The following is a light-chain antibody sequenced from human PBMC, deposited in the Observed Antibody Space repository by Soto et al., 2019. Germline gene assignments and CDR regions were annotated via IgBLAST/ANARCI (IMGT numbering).Light chain of an antibody. V-gene: IGKV3-20*01. CDR3: QQYGSSSYT. CDR1: QSISSSY. J-gene: IGKJ2*01. Sequence: EIVLTQSPGTLSLSPGERATLSCRASQSISSSYLAWYQQKPGQAPRLLIYAASSRATGIPDRLSGSGSGTNFTLTISRLEPEDFAMYYCQQYGSSSYTFGQGTQLEIK. CDR2: AAS.